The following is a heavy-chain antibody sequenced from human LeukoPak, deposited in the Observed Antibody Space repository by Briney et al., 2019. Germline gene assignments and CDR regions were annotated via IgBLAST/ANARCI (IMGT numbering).Heavy chain of an antibody. J-gene: IGHJ3*02. V-gene: IGHV1-8*02. CDR3: ARMGAYGDDIDAFDI. CDR1: GYNFISYY. D-gene: IGHD4-17*01. Sequence: RASVKVSCKASGYNFISYYMHWVRQATGQGLEWMGWMNPNSGNTGYAQKFQGRVTMTRNTSISTAYMELSSLRSEDTAVYYCARMGAYGDDIDAFDIWGQGTMVTVSS. CDR2: MNPNSGNT.